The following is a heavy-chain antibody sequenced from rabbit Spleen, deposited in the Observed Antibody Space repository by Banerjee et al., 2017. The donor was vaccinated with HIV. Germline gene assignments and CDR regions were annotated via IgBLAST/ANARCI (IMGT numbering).Heavy chain of an antibody. V-gene: IGHV1S43*01. D-gene: IGHD2-1*01. CDR1: GIDFSSWYY. CDR2: IYVSSGST. J-gene: IGHJ4*01. CDR3: VRDQAGDADYGPYYLNL. Sequence: QQQLEESEGGLVKPGGTLTLTCKVSGIDFSSWYYMCWVRQAPGKGLELIGCIYVSSGSTWYASWVNGRFTISSHNAQNTLYLQLSSLTAADTATYFCVRDQAGDADYGPYYLNLWGQGTLVTVS.